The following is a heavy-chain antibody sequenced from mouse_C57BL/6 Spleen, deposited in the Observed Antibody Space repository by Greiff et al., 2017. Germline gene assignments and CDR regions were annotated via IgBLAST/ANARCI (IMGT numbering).Heavy chain of an antibody. Sequence: QVQLQQPGAELVKPGASVQMSCKASGYTFTSYWITWVTQRPGQGLEWIGDIYPGSGSTNYNEKFKSKATLTVDTSSSTAYMQLSSLTSEDSAVYYCARGTVVATNYWGQGTTLTVSS. V-gene: IGHV1-55*01. D-gene: IGHD1-1*01. CDR3: ARGTVVATNY. CDR1: GYTFTSYW. CDR2: IYPGSGST. J-gene: IGHJ2*01.